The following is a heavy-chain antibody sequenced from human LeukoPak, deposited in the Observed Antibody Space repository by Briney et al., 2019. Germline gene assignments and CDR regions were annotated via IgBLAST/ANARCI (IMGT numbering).Heavy chain of an antibody. J-gene: IGHJ4*02. CDR1: GFTFSDYY. Sequence: GGSLRLSCAASGFTFSDYYMSWIRQAPGKGLEWVSYISSSSSTIYYADSVKGRFTISRDNAKNSLYLQMNSLRAEDTAAYYCARSYTAMVRGPFDYWGQGTLVTVSS. CDR3: ARSYTAMVRGPFDY. CDR2: ISSSSSTI. V-gene: IGHV3-11*04. D-gene: IGHD5-18*01.